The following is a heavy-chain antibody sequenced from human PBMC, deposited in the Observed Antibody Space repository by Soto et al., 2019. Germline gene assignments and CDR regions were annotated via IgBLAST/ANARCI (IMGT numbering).Heavy chain of an antibody. Sequence: SETLSLTCAVYGGSFSGYYWTWIRQPPGKGLEWIGEINRSGTINFNPSLKSRLTISLDTSKKHFSLKLSSVTDADTAAYYCARADRTLVTSYSLDVWGQGTAVTVS. CDR1: GGSFSGYY. D-gene: IGHD2-21*02. CDR3: ARADRTLVTSYSLDV. V-gene: IGHV4-34*01. J-gene: IGHJ6*02. CDR2: INRSGTI.